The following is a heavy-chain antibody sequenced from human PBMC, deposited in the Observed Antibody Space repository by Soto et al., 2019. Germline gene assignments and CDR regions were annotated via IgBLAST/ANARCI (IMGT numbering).Heavy chain of an antibody. J-gene: IGHJ5*02. D-gene: IGHD1-1*01. V-gene: IGHV4-30-2*01. Sequence: QLQLQESGSGLVRPSQTLSLTCAVSGGSISSGGYSWNWIRQPPGKGLEWIGYIYHSGSTLYNPSLKRRVPISADTTKNHFSPKLSSVTPAGTAVYYCARDQLEGNWCDPWGQGTLVTVSS. CDR1: GGSISSGGYS. CDR2: IYHSGST. CDR3: ARDQLEGNWCDP.